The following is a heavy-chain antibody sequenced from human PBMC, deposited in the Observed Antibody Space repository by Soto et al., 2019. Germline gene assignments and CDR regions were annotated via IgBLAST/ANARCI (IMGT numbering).Heavy chain of an antibody. CDR1: GGSISSSSYY. CDR3: ARTPTPTHGDSNKNNWLDP. J-gene: IGHJ5*02. D-gene: IGHD3-10*01. CDR2: IYYSGST. V-gene: IGHV4-39*01. Sequence: SETLSLTCTVSGGSISSSSYYWGWIRQPPGKGLEWIGSIYYSGSTYYNPSLKSRVTISVDTSKNQFSLKLSSVTAADTAVYYCARTPTPTHGDSNKNNWLDPWGQGTLVTVSS.